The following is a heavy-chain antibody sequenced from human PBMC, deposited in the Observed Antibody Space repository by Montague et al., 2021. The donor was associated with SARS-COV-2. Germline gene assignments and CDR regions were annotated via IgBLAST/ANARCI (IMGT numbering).Heavy chain of an antibody. J-gene: IGHJ6*03. CDR1: GGSFSGYY. CDR2: INHGGNT. CDR3: ARLRDGVVPSPILGIGPYFTYYCMDV. D-gene: IGHD2-15*01. Sequence: SETRSLTCAVHGGSFSGYYWNWIRQPPGKGLEWIGEINHGGNTNYNPSLKNRLTISVDTSKNQFSLKLTSVAATDTAVYYCARLRDGVVPSPILGIGPYFTYYCMDVWGKGTTVTVSS. V-gene: IGHV4-34*01.